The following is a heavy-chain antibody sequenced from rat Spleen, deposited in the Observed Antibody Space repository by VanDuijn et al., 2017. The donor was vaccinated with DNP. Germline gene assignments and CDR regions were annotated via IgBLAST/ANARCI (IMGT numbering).Heavy chain of an antibody. V-gene: IGHV5-22*01. CDR2: ITYDGGYT. J-gene: IGHJ2*01. CDR1: GFTFSDFY. D-gene: IGHD1-4*01. Sequence: EVQLVESGGGLVQPGRSLKLSCAASGFTFSDFYMGWVRQAPTRGLELVAYITYDGGYTYYRDSVKGRFTISRENAKSFLYLQMNSLRSEDMATYYCARHVLPLRVWDYWGQGVTVTVSS. CDR3: ARHVLPLRVWDY.